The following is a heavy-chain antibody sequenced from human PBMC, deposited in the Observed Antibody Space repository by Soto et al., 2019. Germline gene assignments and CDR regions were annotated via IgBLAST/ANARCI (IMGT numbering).Heavy chain of an antibody. CDR1: GFTFTSYA. D-gene: IGHD6-13*01. V-gene: IGHV3-23*01. CDR3: AKAGFSSSWSPTYFDY. Sequence: EVQLLESGGGLVQPGGSLRLSCAASGFTFTSYAMNWVRLAPGKGLEWVSAISGTGYNTYYADSVKGRFTISRDNTKNTLYLQMNSPRAEDTAVYYCAKAGFSSSWSPTYFDYWGQGTLVTVSS. J-gene: IGHJ4*02. CDR2: ISGTGYNT.